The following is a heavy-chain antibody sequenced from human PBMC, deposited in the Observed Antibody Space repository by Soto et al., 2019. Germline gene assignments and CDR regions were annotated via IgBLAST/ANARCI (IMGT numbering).Heavy chain of an antibody. Sequence: PSETLSLTCTVSGGSISSYYWSWIRQHPGKVLEWFGYIYYIGSTSYNPSLKSRFTISLDTSKTQFSLNLSSVTAADTAVYYCARTPFIAAAYYFDYWGQGTLVTVSS. J-gene: IGHJ4*02. CDR3: ARTPFIAAAYYFDY. D-gene: IGHD6-13*01. CDR2: IYYIGST. V-gene: IGHV4-59*01. CDR1: GGSISSYY.